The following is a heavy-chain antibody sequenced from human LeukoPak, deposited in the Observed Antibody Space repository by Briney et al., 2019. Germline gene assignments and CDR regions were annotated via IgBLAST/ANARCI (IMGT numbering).Heavy chain of an antibody. CDR3: ARVGYYDFWSGYSFYYYYGMDV. V-gene: IGHV3-74*01. Sequence: PGGSLRLSCAASGFTFSSYWMHWVRQAPGTGLVWVSRINSDGSSTSYADSVKGRFTISRDNAKNTLYLQMNSLRAEDTAVYYCARVGYYDFWSGYSFYYYYGMDVWGQGTTVTVSS. CDR2: INSDGSST. CDR1: GFTFSSYW. J-gene: IGHJ6*02. D-gene: IGHD3-3*01.